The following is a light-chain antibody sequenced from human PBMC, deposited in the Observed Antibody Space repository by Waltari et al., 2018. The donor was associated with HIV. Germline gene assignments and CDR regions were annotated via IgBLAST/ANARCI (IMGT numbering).Light chain of an antibody. V-gene: IGLV1-51*01. CDR3: GTWDNTLIAFWM. CDR2: DNN. CDR1: SSNIGNTY. Sequence: QSVLTQPPSVSAAPGQSVTISCFGGSSNIGNTYVSWYQQLPGKPPKLLIYDNNKRPSWIPDRFAAAKSGTSATLSITGVQTADEADYYCGTWDNTLIAFWMFGGGTKLTVL. J-gene: IGLJ3*02.